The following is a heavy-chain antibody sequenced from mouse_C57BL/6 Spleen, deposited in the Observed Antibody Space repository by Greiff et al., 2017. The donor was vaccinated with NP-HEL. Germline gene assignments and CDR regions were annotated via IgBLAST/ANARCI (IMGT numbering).Heavy chain of an antibody. CDR1: GYAFSSSW. D-gene: IGHD1-2*01. Sequence: VQLQQSGPELVKPGASVKISCKASGYAFSSSWMNWVKQRPGKGLEWIGRIYPGDGDTNYNGKFKGKATLTADKSSSTAYMQLSSLTSEDSAVYFCARPDYGRYYFDYWGQGTTLTVSS. CDR2: IYPGDGDT. J-gene: IGHJ2*01. CDR3: ARPDYGRYYFDY. V-gene: IGHV1-82*01.